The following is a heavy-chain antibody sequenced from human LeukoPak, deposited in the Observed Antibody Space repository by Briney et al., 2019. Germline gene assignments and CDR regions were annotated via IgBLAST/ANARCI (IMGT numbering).Heavy chain of an antibody. J-gene: IGHJ4*02. Sequence: PGGSLRLSCAASGFIFSTYGMHWVRQAPGKGLERVAFIRSDGSIKYYVDSVKGRFTISRDNSKNVLYLQMNSLRGEDTAVYYCTKDRPEAYFDYWGQGTLVTVSS. CDR1: GFIFSTYG. CDR2: IRSDGSIK. D-gene: IGHD2-2*01. CDR3: TKDRPEAYFDY. V-gene: IGHV3-30*02.